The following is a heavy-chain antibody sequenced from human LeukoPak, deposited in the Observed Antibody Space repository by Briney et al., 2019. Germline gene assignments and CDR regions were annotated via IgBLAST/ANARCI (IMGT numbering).Heavy chain of an antibody. V-gene: IGHV1-69*13. CDR2: IIPIFGTA. CDR3: ARGTAAAGYYFDY. Sequence: ASVKVSCKASGGTFSSYAISWVRQAPGQGLEWMGGIIPIFGTANYAQKFQGRVTITADGSTSTAYMELSSLRSEDTAVYYCARGTAAAGYYFDYWGQGTLVTVSS. J-gene: IGHJ4*02. CDR1: GGTFSSYA. D-gene: IGHD6-13*01.